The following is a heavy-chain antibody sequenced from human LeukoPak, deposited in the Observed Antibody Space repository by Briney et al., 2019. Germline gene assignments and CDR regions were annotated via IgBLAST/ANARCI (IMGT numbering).Heavy chain of an antibody. CDR2: IFDNENT. V-gene: IGHV4-59*11. J-gene: IGHJ4*02. Sequence: PSETLSLTCTVSGISISSHYRSWIRQPPAKGLEWIPYIFDNENTNYNPSLKSRITLSTDTSKNQFSLKLNSVTAADTAIYYCATIRRGSICGYFEFWGEGILVTVSS. CDR3: ATIRRGSICGYFEF. D-gene: IGHD5-18*01. CDR1: GISISSHY.